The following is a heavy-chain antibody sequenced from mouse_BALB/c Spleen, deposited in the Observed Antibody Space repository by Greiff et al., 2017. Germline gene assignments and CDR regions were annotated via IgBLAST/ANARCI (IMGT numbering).Heavy chain of an antibody. CDR2: ISTYYGNT. D-gene: IGHD1-3*01. V-gene: IGHV1-67*01. CDR1: SYTFTDYA. J-gene: IGHJ4*01. Sequence: VQLQQSGPELVRPGVSVKISCKGSSYTFTDYAMHWVKQSHAKSLEWIGVISTYYGNTNYNQKFKGKATMTVDKSSSTAYMELARLTSEDSAVYYCARKGEGKFYYYAMDYWGQGTSVTVSS. CDR3: ARKGEGKFYYYAMDY.